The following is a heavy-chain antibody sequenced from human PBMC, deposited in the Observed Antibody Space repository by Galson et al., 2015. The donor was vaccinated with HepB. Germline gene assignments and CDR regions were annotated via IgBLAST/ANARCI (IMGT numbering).Heavy chain of an antibody. V-gene: IGHV3-30*18. J-gene: IGHJ1*01. CDR1: GYTFSSYG. CDR2: ISYDGSNK. D-gene: IGHD2-2*01. CDR3: ANEWAKPALKGYFQH. Sequence: SLRLSCAASGYTFSSYGMHWVRQAPGKGLEWVADISYDGSNKYYADSVKGRFTISRDNSKNTLYLQMNSLRAEDTAVYYWANEWAKPALKGYFQHWGQGTLVTVSS.